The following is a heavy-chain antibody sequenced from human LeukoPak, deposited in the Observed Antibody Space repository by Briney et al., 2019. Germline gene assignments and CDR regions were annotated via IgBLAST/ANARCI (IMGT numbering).Heavy chain of an antibody. J-gene: IGHJ4*02. Sequence: GGSLRLSCAASGFTFSSYWMSWVRQAPGKGLEWVANIKRDGSEKYYVDSVKGRFTISRDNAKNSLYLQMNSLRAEDTAVYYCAGLWFGDRPPFDYWGQGTLVTVSS. CDR1: GFTFSSYW. V-gene: IGHV3-7*01. CDR3: AGLWFGDRPPFDY. D-gene: IGHD3-10*01. CDR2: IKRDGSEK.